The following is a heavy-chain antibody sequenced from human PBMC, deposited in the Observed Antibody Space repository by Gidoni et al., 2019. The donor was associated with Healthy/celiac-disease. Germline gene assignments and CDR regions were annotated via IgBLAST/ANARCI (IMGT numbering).Heavy chain of an antibody. D-gene: IGHD3-22*01. CDR2: ISEDGSNK. CDR3: TRDQKAYDSSGYYGFDY. Sequence: GPAWLAVISEDGSNKYHTDPVKGRFTISRDNSKNTLYLQMNSLRPEDTAVYYCTRDQKAYDSSGYYGFDYWGQGTLVTVSS. J-gene: IGHJ4*02. V-gene: IGHV3-30*10.